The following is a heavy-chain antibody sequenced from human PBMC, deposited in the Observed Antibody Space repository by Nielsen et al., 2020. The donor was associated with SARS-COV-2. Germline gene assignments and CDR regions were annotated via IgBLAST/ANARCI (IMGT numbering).Heavy chain of an antibody. D-gene: IGHD3-10*01. Sequence: PGKGLEWIGEINHSGSTNYNPSLKSRVTISVDTSKNQFSLKLSSVTAADTAVYYCARGSMVRGVIIAYYYYGMDVWGQGTTVTVSS. J-gene: IGHJ6*02. V-gene: IGHV4-34*01. CDR3: ARGSMVRGVIIAYYYYGMDV. CDR2: INHSGST.